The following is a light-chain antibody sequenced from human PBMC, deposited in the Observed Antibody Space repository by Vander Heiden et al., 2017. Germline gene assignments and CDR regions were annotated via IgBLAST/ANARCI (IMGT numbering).Light chain of an antibody. CDR1: QSVSSN. Sequence: EIAMTQSPATLSVSPGERATLSCRASQSVSSNLAWYQQKPGQAPGILIYGASTRATGIPARFSGSGSGTEFTLTISSLQSEDFAVYYCHQYNSQWTFGQGTKVESK. J-gene: IGKJ1*01. CDR3: HQYNSQWT. V-gene: IGKV3-15*01. CDR2: GAS.